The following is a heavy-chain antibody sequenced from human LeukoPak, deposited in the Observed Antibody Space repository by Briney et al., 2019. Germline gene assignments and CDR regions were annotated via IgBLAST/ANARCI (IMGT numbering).Heavy chain of an antibody. J-gene: IGHJ4*02. CDR1: GFTLSIYW. D-gene: IGHD2-8*02. Sequence: GGSLRLSCAASGFTLSIYWMSWVRQAPGKGLEWVGNIKHDGSEKYYVDSVKGRFTISRDNAKNSLYLQMNSLRAEDTAVYYCARHLVFDYWGQGSLLTVYS. CDR2: IKHDGSEK. V-gene: IGHV3-7*01. CDR3: ARHLVFDY.